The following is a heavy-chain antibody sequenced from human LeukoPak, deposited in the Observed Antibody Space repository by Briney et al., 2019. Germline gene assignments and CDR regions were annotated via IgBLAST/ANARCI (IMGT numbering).Heavy chain of an antibody. CDR3: ARSDYGSGSYYNLDQRYYYYYYYMDV. V-gene: IGHV4-61*02. D-gene: IGHD3-10*01. CDR1: GGSISSGSYY. J-gene: IGHJ6*03. CDR2: IYTSGST. Sequence: SETLSLTCPVSGGSISSGSYYWSWIRQPAGKGLEWIGRIYTSGSTNYNPSLKSRVTISVDTSKNQFSLKLSSVTAADTAVHYCARSDYGSGSYYNLDQRYYYYYYYMDVWGKGTTVTISS.